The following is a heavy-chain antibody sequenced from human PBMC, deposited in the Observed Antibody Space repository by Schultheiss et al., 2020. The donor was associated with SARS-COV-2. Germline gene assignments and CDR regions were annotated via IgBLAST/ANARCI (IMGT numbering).Heavy chain of an antibody. V-gene: IGHV4-59*01. J-gene: IGHJ5*02. Sequence: SETLSLTCTVSGGSISSYYWSWIRQPPGKGLEWIGYIYYSGSTNYNPSVKSRVTMSVDKSKNQFSLKLSSVTAADTAVYYCARDGGGGIVEGGWFDPWGQGTLVTVSS. CDR1: GGSISSYY. CDR3: ARDGGGGIVEGGWFDP. D-gene: IGHD2-15*01. CDR2: IYYSGST.